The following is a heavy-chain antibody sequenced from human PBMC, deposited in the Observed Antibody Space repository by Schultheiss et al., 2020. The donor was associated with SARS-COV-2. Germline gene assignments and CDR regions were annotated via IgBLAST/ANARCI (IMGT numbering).Heavy chain of an antibody. CDR2: ISWNSGSI. J-gene: IGHJ4*02. CDR3: AKVTYYYDSSGLRYYFDY. Sequence: GGSLRLSCAASGFTFDDYAMHWVRQAPGKGLEWVSGISWNSGSISYADSVKGRFTISRDNAKNSLYLQMNSLRAEDTALYYCAKVTYYYDSSGLRYYFDYWGQETLVTVSS. V-gene: IGHV3-9*01. CDR1: GFTFDDYA. D-gene: IGHD3-22*01.